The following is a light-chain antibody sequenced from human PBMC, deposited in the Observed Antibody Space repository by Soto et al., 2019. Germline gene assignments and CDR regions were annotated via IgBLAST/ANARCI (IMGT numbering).Light chain of an antibody. J-gene: IGKJ1*01. V-gene: IGKV1-5*01. CDR3: QQYDTFPRT. Sequence: DIQMTQSPSTLSASVGDRVVITCRASQNINKWLAWYQQKPGKAPKFLIYDASTLETGVPSRFSGSGSGTEFTLTISSLQPDGFVTFYCQQYDTFPRTFGQGTKVEI. CDR2: DAS. CDR1: QNINKW.